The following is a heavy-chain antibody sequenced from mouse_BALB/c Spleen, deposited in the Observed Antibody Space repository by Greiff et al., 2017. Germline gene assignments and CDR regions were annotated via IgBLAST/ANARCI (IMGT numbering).Heavy chain of an antibody. D-gene: IGHD1-1*02. J-gene: IGHJ1*01. CDR3: ARRGGDWYFDV. Sequence: EVQLQESGPGLVKPSQSLSLTCTVTGYSITSDYAWNWIRQFPGNKLEWMGYISYSGSTSYNPSLKSRISITRDTSKNQFFLQLNSVTTEDTATYYCARRGGDWYFDVWGAGTTVTVSS. V-gene: IGHV3-2*02. CDR1: GYSITSDYA. CDR2: ISYSGST.